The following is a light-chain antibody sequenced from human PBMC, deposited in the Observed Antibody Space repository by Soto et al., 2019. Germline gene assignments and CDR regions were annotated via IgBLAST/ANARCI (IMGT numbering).Light chain of an antibody. V-gene: IGKV3-20*01. CDR2: GAS. Sequence: EIVMTQAPATLSVSPGERVTLSCRASQSVSSNLAWYQQNPGQAPRLLIYGASSRATGIPDRFSGSGSGTDFTITISRLEPEDFAVYYCQQYGSSWTFGQGTKVEIK. J-gene: IGKJ1*01. CDR3: QQYGSSWT. CDR1: QSVSSN.